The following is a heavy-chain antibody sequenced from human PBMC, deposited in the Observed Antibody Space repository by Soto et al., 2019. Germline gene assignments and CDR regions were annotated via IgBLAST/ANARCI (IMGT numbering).Heavy chain of an antibody. CDR1: GVTFRNAW. CDR2: IKSKTDGGTT. Sequence: GGSLRLSCAASGVTFRNAWMNWVRQAPGKGLEWVGRIKSKTDGGTTDYAAPVKGRFTISRDDSKNTLYLQMNSLKTEDTAVYYCTTSIWENYYDSSGFESPDDYWGQGTLVTVSS. CDR3: TTSIWENYYDSSGFESPDDY. D-gene: IGHD3-22*01. J-gene: IGHJ4*02. V-gene: IGHV3-15*07.